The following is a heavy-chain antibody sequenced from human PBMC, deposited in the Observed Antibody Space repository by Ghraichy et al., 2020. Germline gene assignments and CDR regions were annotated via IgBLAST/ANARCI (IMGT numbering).Heavy chain of an antibody. D-gene: IGHD4-23*01. CDR2: ILYSGST. V-gene: IGHV4-59*08. CDR1: GDSISSYY. Sequence: SETLSLTCIVSGDSISSYYWSWIRQPPGKGLEWIGYILYSGSTNSSPSLKSRVTISVDMSKNQFSLKLSSVTAADTAVYYCARHRGGGGKDYFDNWGQGTLATVSS. J-gene: IGHJ4*02. CDR3: ARHRGGGGKDYFDN.